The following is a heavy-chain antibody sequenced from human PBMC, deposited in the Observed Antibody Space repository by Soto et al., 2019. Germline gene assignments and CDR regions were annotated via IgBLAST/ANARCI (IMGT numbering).Heavy chain of an antibody. Sequence: QVQLQESGPGLVKPSQTLSLTCTVSGGSISSGGYYWSWIRQHPAKGLEWIGYIYYSGRTYYNPSLKSRVTTSVDTSKNQFSLKLSSVTAADTAVYYCARERAGYYGSGTTLWGQGTLVTVSS. V-gene: IGHV4-31*03. CDR1: GGSISSGGYY. J-gene: IGHJ4*02. CDR3: ARERAGYYGSGTTL. D-gene: IGHD3-10*01. CDR2: IYYSGRT.